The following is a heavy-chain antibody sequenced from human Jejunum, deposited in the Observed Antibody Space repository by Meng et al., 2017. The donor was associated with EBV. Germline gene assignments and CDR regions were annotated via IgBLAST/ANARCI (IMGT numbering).Heavy chain of an antibody. J-gene: IGHJ4*02. Sequence: QVHLVQSESELKNPGASVKVSCKASGYSFTRNAINWVRQAPGQGLEWMGWINTYTGRPAYAQGFTGRFVFSLDTSVSTAYLQISSLRSEDTAVYYCARDVTTATFDYWGQGALVNVSS. CDR2: INTYTGRP. V-gene: IGHV7-4-1*02. CDR3: ARDVTTATFDY. D-gene: IGHD1/OR15-1a*01. CDR1: GYSFTRNA.